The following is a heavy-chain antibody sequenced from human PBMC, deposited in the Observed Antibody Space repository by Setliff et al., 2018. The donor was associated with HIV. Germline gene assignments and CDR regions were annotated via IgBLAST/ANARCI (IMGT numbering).Heavy chain of an antibody. Sequence: PSETLSLTCTVSGDSISSSSYYWGWIRQPPGKGLEWIGSIYYSGSTHYNPSLQSRVTVSVDTSKNQFSLNLSSVTAADTAFYFCARERAALHYFDYWGRGTLVTVSS. CDR3: ARERAALHYFDY. CDR2: IYYSGST. J-gene: IGHJ4*02. D-gene: IGHD6-13*01. V-gene: IGHV4-39*07. CDR1: GDSISSSSYY.